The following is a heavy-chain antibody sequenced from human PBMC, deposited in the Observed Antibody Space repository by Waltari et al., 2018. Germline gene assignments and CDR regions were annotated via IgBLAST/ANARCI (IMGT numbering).Heavy chain of an antibody. CDR2: IRYDGSNK. J-gene: IGHJ4*02. CDR3: AILDIVVVVAARFDY. V-gene: IGHV3-30*02. D-gene: IGHD2-15*01. Sequence: QVQLVESGGGVVQPGGSLSLSCAASGFTFSSYGMHWVRQAPGKGLEWVAFIRYDGSNKYYADSVKGRFTISRDNSKNTLYLQMNSLRAEDTAVYYCAILDIVVVVAARFDYWGQGTLVTVSS. CDR1: GFTFSSYG.